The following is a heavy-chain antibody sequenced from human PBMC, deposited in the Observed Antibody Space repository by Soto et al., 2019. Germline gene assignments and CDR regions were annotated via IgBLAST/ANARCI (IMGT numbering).Heavy chain of an antibody. J-gene: IGHJ4*02. Sequence: EVQLLESGGGLVQPGGSLRLSCAASGFTFDNYAMSWVRQAPGKGLEWVSHVSSRGRNTSYADSVKGRFTISRDNSKNTMFLQMNSLRAEDTAVYYCAKDIFYVSGSYYNEWGQGILVSVSS. D-gene: IGHD3-10*01. CDR2: VSSRGRNT. CDR3: AKDIFYVSGSYYNE. V-gene: IGHV3-23*01. CDR1: GFTFDNYA.